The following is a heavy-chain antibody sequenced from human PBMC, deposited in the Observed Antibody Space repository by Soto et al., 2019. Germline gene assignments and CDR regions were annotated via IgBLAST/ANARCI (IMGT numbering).Heavy chain of an antibody. V-gene: IGHV4-61*01. CDR3: ARDASPYFDLLSAFHP. J-gene: IGHJ5*02. Sequence: SETLSLTCTVSGGPLSSGTYYWSWIRQSPGQGLELLGYIYYSGTTKYNPSLKSRVSISVDTSKNQFSLRLTSLSAADTAVYYCARDASPYFDLLSAFHPWGQGTLVTVSS. D-gene: IGHD3-9*01. CDR2: IYYSGTT. CDR1: GGPLSSGTYY.